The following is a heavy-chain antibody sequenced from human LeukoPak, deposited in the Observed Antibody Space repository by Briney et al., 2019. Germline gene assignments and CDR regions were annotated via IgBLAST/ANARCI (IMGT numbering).Heavy chain of an antibody. CDR2: IDSDGSST. CDR3: AREARYGMDV. V-gene: IGHV3-74*01. Sequence: AGGSLRLSCAAPGFTFSSYWMHWVRHAPGNGLVWVSRIDSDGSSTSYADSVKGRFTISRDNAKNTLYLQVNSLRAEDTAVYHCAREARYGMDVWGQGTTVTVFS. CDR1: GFTFSSYW. J-gene: IGHJ6*02.